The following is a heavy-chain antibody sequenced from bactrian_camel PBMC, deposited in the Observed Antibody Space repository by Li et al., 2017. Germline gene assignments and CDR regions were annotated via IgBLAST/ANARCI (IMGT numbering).Heavy chain of an antibody. CDR1: GYPYNSYC. Sequence: HVQLVESGGGSVQAGGSLKLSCAASGYPYNSYCMAWFRQIPGHGREQVAVVDTGGGTTFYADSVKGRFTISQDNAKNTVYLQMNSLKLEDTAMYYCAAGWEWCRAVVSGTDPEGDFGYWGQGTQVTVS. D-gene: IGHD6*01. CDR2: VDTGGGTT. V-gene: IGHV3S1*01. CDR3: AAGWEWCRAVVSGTDPEGDFGY. J-gene: IGHJ6*01.